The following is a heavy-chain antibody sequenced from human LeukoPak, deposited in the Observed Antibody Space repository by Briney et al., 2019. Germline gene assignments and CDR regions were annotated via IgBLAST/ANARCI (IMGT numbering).Heavy chain of an antibody. J-gene: IGHJ5*02. Sequence: ASVKVSCKASGYTFTSYGISWVRQAPGQGLEWMGWISAYNGNTNYAQKLQGRVTMTTDTSTSTAYMELRSLRSDDTAVYYCARDLYCSGGSCTDWFDPWGQGTLVTVSP. CDR2: ISAYNGNT. CDR3: ARDLYCSGGSCTDWFDP. V-gene: IGHV1-18*01. CDR1: GYTFTSYG. D-gene: IGHD2-15*01.